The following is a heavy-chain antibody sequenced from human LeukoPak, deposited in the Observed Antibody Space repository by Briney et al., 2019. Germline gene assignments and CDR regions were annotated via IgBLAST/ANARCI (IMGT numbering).Heavy chain of an antibody. V-gene: IGHV1-18*01. D-gene: IGHD1-26*01. CDR3: ARPLGEVGATTGFDY. CDR2: ISAYNGNT. CDR1: GYTFTSYG. Sequence: ASVKVSCKASGYTFTSYGISWVRQAPGQGLEWMGWISAYNGNTNYAQKLQGRVTMTTDTSTSTAYMELRSLRSDDTAVYYCARPLGEVGATTGFDYWGRGTLVTASS. J-gene: IGHJ4*02.